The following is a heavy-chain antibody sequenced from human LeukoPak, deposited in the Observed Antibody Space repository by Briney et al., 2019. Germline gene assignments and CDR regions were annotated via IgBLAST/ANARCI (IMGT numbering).Heavy chain of an antibody. D-gene: IGHD2-2*01. CDR3: AKDGAPAARSYYFDY. CDR2: ISGSGGST. V-gene: IGHV3-23*01. CDR1: GFTFSSYA. J-gene: IGHJ4*02. Sequence: GGSLRLSCAASGFTFSSYAMSWVRQAPGKGLEWVSAISGSGGSTYYAYSVKGRFTISRDNSKNTLYLQMNSLRAEDTAAYYCAKDGAPAARSYYFDYWGQGTLVTVSS.